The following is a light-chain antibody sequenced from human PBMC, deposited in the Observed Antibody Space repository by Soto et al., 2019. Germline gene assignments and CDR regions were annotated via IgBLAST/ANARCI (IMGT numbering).Light chain of an antibody. V-gene: IGKV3-20*01. CDR3: QQYGSSPPVT. CDR2: GAS. J-gene: IGKJ5*01. Sequence: IVLTQSPGTLSLSPGERATLSCRASQSVISSYLSWYQQKPGQAPKLLIHGASSRATGIPDRFSGSGSRTDFTLTIRRLEPEDFAVYYFQQYGSSPPVTFGHGTRLQI. CDR1: QSVISSY.